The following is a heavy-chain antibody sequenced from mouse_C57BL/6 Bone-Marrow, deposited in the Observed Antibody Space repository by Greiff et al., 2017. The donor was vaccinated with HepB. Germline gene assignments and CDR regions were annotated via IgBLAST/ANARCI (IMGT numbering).Heavy chain of an antibody. CDR3: AKNHYGSSFYAMDY. CDR2: IWSGGST. D-gene: IGHD1-1*01. V-gene: IGHV2-4*01. J-gene: IGHJ4*01. CDR1: GFSFTSYG. Sequence: VMLVESGPGLVQPSQSLSITCTVSGFSFTSYGVHWVRQPPGKGLEWLGVIWSGGSTDYNAAFISRLSISKDNSKSQVFFKMNSLQADDTAIYYCAKNHYGSSFYAMDYWGQGTSVTVSS.